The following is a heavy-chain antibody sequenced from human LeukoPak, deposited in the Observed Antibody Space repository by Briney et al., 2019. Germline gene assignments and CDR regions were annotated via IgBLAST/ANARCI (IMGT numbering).Heavy chain of an antibody. D-gene: IGHD2-2*01. Sequence: GGSLRLSCAASGFTFSSFAMTWVRQAPGKGLEWVSAISGSGDRTYYADSVEGRFTISRDNSKNTLYLQVNSLRAEDTAVYYCVRVGYCSSSTCRNYFDYWGQGTLVTVSS. CDR3: VRVGYCSSSTCRNYFDY. CDR1: GFTFSSFA. V-gene: IGHV3-23*01. CDR2: ISGSGDRT. J-gene: IGHJ4*02.